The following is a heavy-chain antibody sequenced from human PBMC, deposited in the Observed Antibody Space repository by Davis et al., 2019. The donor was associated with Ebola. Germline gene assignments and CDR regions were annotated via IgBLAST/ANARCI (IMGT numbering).Heavy chain of an antibody. CDR2: IKSDGSST. J-gene: IGHJ3*02. V-gene: IGHV3-74*01. Sequence: HTGGSLRLSCAASGLSFSSYWMHWVRQAPGKGLVWVSRIKSDGSSTSYADSVKGRFTISRDNAKNTLYLQMNSLKAEDTAVYYCAREGGDDAFDIWGQGTMVTVSS. CDR1: GLSFSSYW. D-gene: IGHD2-21*02. CDR3: AREGGDDAFDI.